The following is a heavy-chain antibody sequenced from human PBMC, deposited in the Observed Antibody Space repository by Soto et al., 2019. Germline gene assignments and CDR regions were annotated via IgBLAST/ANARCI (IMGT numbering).Heavy chain of an antibody. D-gene: IGHD3-9*01. J-gene: IGHJ6*02. V-gene: IGHV3-15*07. Sequence: GGSLRLSCAASGFTFSNAWMNWVRQAPGKGLEWVGRIKSKTYGGTTGYAAPVKGRFTISRDDSKNTLYLQMNSLKTEDTAVYYCTTGTPALRYFDWLVATDYYYYYGMDVWGQGTTVTVSS. CDR1: GFTFSNAW. CDR2: IKSKTYGGTT. CDR3: TTGTPALRYFDWLVATDYYYYYGMDV.